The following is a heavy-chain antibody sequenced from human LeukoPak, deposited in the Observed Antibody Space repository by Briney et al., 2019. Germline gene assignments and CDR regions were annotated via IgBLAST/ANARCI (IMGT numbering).Heavy chain of an antibody. CDR2: IKSKTDGGTT. CDR1: GFTFSNAW. CDR3: TSPYYYDSSGYHY. V-gene: IGHV3-15*01. Sequence: PGGSLRLSCAASGFTFSNAWMSWIRQAPGKGLEWVGRIKSKTDGGTTDYAAPVKGRFTISRDDSKNTLYLQMNSLKTEDTAVYYCTSPYYYDSSGYHYWGQGTLVTVSS. J-gene: IGHJ4*02. D-gene: IGHD3-22*01.